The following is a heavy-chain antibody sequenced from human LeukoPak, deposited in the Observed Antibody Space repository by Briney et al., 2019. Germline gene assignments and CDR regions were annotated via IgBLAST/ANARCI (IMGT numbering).Heavy chain of an antibody. CDR1: GGSISSSSHY. CDR2: IYYSGST. D-gene: IGHD2-15*01. J-gene: IGHJ5*02. CDR3: AGYLGYCSGGSCYSGWFDP. Sequence: PSETLSLTCTVSGGSISSSSHYWGWIRQPPGKGLEWIGSIYYSGSTYYNPSLKSRDTISVDTSKNQFSLKLSSVTAADTAVYYCAGYLGYCSGGSCYSGWFDPWGQGTLVTVSS. V-gene: IGHV4-39*01.